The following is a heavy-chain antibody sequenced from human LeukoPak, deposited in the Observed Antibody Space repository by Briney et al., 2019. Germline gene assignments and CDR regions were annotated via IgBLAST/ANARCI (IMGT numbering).Heavy chain of an antibody. J-gene: IGHJ4*02. D-gene: IGHD1-14*01. CDR1: GGSFSGYY. CDR3: ARDIPPYHEIDY. V-gene: IGHV4-34*01. CDR2: INHSGST. Sequence: SETLSLTCAVYGGSFSGYYWSWIRQPPGKGLEWIGEINHSGSTNYNPSLKSRVTISVDTSKNQFSLKLSSVTAADTAVYYCARDIPPYHEIDYWGQGTLVTVSS.